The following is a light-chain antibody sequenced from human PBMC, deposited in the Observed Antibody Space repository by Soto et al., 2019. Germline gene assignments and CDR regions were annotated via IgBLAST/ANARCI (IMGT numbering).Light chain of an antibody. CDR3: QQFSSYPLT. J-gene: IGKJ4*01. Sequence: EIVLTQSPGTLSLSPGERATLSCRASQSLSSSNLAWYQQKPGQAPRLLIYDASSRATGIPDRFSGGGSGTDFTLTISRLEPEDFAVYYCQQFSSYPLTFGGGTKVDIK. V-gene: IGKV3-20*01. CDR1: QSLSSSN. CDR2: DAS.